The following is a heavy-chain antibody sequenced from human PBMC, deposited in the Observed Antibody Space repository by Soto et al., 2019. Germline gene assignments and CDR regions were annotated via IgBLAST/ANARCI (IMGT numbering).Heavy chain of an antibody. Sequence: QVQLQESGPGLVKPSGTLSLTCAVSGDSVSSPYYWCWVRQPPGKGLEWIGEVFHTGTTSYNPSLRSRVTIAMDESNNQSSLDLRSVTAADTAVYYCARSAGWYAVHSWGPGTLVIVSS. CDR2: VFHTGTT. D-gene: IGHD6-19*01. J-gene: IGHJ4*02. CDR3: ARSAGWYAVHS. CDR1: GDSVSSPYY. V-gene: IGHV4-4*02.